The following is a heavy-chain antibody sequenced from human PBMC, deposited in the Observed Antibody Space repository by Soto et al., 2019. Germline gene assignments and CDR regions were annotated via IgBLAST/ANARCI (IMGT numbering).Heavy chain of an antibody. CDR2: IDPSASYT. J-gene: IGHJ1*01. D-gene: IGHD3-22*01. CDR3: ARVLGCGYYHLEYFQH. V-gene: IGHV5-10-1*01. Sequence: GESLKISCQGSGYSFTSYLIRCVRQMPWKVLYGIVRIDPSASYTKYSASFQGHVTISADKSIITAYLQWSSLKASDTAMYYCARVLGCGYYHLEYFQHVGQGTLVNVSS. CDR1: GYSFTSYL.